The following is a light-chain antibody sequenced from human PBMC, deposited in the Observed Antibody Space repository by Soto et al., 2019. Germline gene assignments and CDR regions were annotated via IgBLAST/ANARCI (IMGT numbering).Light chain of an antibody. CDR2: DAS. CDR3: QQRRNSALT. J-gene: IGKJ4*01. CDR1: QSVSSY. Sequence: EIVLTQSPATLSLSPGERATLSCRASQSVSSYLAWYQQKPGQAPRLLIYDASNRATGIPARFSGSGSGTDFTLTISSLEPEDFAVYYCQQRRNSALTFGGGTKVEIK. V-gene: IGKV3-11*01.